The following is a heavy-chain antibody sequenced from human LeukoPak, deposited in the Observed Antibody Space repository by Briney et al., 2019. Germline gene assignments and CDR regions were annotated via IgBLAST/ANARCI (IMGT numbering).Heavy chain of an antibody. J-gene: IGHJ4*02. CDR2: IIPIFGIA. CDR3: ARDDSSGYYSTQGYYFDY. CDR1: GYTFTGYY. Sequence: SVKVSCKASGYTFTGYYMHWVRQAPGQGLEWMGRIIPIFGIANYAQKFQGRVTITADKSTSTAYMELSSLRSEDTAVYYCARDDSSGYYSTQGYYFDYWGQGTLVTVSS. V-gene: IGHV1-69*04. D-gene: IGHD3-22*01.